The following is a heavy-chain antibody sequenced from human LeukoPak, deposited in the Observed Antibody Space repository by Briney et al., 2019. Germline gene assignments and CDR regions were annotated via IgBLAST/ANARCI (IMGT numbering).Heavy chain of an antibody. CDR1: GGSISSYY. D-gene: IGHD2-8*02. Sequence: SETLSLTRTVSGGSISSYYWSWIRQPPGKGLEWIGYIYYSGSTNYNPSLKSRVTISVDTSKNQFSLKLSSVTAADTAVYYCARITGGRAFDIWGQGTMVTVSS. CDR2: IYYSGST. J-gene: IGHJ3*02. CDR3: ARITGGRAFDI. V-gene: IGHV4-59*01.